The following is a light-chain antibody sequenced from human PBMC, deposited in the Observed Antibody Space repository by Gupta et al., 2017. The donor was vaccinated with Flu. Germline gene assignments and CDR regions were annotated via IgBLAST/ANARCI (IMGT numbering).Light chain of an antibody. CDR2: HAS. V-gene: IGLV7-46*01. J-gene: IGLJ3*02. CDR1: TGPVTSTHY. CDR3: FLAYSTAWV. Sequence: QAVVTQEHPLTVSTDGPVTPVSGSSTGPVTSTHYPYCLQKKPGQAPRTLIYHASEKHAWTPARFSGSDPGGKAVLTLSGAQHEDEADYYCFLAYSTAWVFGGGTKLTVL.